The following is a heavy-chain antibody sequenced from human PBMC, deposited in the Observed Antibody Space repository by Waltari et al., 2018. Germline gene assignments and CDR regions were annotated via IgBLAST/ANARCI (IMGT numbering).Heavy chain of an antibody. CDR3: ATPRGYSAFDI. D-gene: IGHD5-18*01. CDR2: ISGSGGST. V-gene: IGHV3-23*01. Sequence: EVQLLGAGGGLVQAWGFLELLCAGLWIHFYRLSIRRVRQGPGEGVEGVSAISGSGGSTYYADSVKGRFTISRDNSKNTLYLQMNSLRAEETAVYYCATPRGYSAFDIWGQGTMVTVSS. J-gene: IGHJ3*02. CDR1: IHFYRLS.